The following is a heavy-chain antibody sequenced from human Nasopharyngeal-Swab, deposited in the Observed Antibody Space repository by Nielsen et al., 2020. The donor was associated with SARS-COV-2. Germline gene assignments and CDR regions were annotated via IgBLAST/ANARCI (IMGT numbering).Heavy chain of an antibody. CDR1: GYTFTDYY. CDR2: INPNTCRT. CDR3: LRDDGEVAGAAPVGPDGGY. D-gene: IGHD1-26*01. Sequence: ASVKVSCKTSGYTFTDYYMHWVRQAPGQGLQWMGRINPNTCRTDSAQKFQGRVTMTRDTSITTVYMELSSLGSDDTAIFYCLRDDGEVAGAAPVGPDGGYWGQGTTVTVSS. J-gene: IGHJ4*02. V-gene: IGHV1-2*06.